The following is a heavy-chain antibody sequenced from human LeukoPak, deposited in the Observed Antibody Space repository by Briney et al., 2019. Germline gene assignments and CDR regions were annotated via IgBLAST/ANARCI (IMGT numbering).Heavy chain of an antibody. CDR2: INPNTGGT. D-gene: IGHD2-15*01. CDR3: AIAGGGSDAFDI. CDR1: GYTFTGYF. Sequence: ASVKVSCKAFGYTFTGYFMHWVRQAPGQLLEWIGRINPNTGGTKYTQKFQGRVTMTRDTSSSTAYMELSRLRSDDTAVYYCAIAGGGSDAFDIWGQGTMVTVSS. V-gene: IGHV1-2*06. J-gene: IGHJ3*02.